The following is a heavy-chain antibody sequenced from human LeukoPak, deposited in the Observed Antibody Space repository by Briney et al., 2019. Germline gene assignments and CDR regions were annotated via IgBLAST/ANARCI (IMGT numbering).Heavy chain of an antibody. Sequence: SSETLSLTCTVSGGSISSYYWSWIRQPAGKGLECIGRIYTSGSTNYNPSLKSRVTMSVDTSKNQFSLKLSSVTAADTAVYYCARTSRDGYNRAYYFDYWGQGTLVTVSS. V-gene: IGHV4-4*07. D-gene: IGHD5-24*01. J-gene: IGHJ4*02. CDR1: GGSISSYY. CDR2: IYTSGST. CDR3: ARTSRDGYNRAYYFDY.